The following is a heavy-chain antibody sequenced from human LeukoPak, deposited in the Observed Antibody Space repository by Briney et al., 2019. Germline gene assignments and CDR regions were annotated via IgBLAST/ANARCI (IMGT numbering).Heavy chain of an antibody. CDR3: ARDSGYYFDY. D-gene: IGHD6-25*01. J-gene: IGHJ4*02. CDR1: GGSISNYY. CDR2: IYTSGST. V-gene: IGHV4-4*08. Sequence: SETLSLTCTVSGGSISNYYWSWIRQPPGKGLEWIGYIYTSGSTNYNPSLKSRVTMSVDTSKNQFSLKLSSVTAADTAVYYCARDSGYYFDYWGQGTLVTVSS.